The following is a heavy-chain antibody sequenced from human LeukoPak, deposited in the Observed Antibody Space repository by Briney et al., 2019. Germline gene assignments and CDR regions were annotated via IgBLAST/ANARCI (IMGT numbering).Heavy chain of an antibody. CDR2: IWNDASKE. D-gene: IGHD4-17*01. V-gene: IGHV3-33*01. CDR1: GFNFRSYG. CDR3: ARSAYGDSAGTKDGMDV. J-gene: IGHJ6*02. Sequence: GGSLRLSCVASGFNFRSYGMHWVRQAPGTGLEWVAVIWNDASKECYADSVRGRFTISRDDSKNSLYLQMNSLRGEGTGVYYCARSAYGDSAGTKDGMDVWGQGTTVTVSS.